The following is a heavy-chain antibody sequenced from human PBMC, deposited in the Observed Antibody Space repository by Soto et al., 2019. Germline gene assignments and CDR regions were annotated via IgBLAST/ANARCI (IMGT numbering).Heavy chain of an antibody. CDR2: INAGNGNT. CDR3: ARDRLPTTVTSLWRATSVAYYYFYMDV. CDR1: GYTFTAYA. Sequence: ASVKVSCKASGYTFTAYAMHWVRQAPGQRLEWMGWINAGNGNTKYSQKFQGRVTITRDTSASTAYMELSSLRSEDTAVYYCARDRLPTTVTSLWRATSVAYYYFYMDVWGKGTTVTVSS. J-gene: IGHJ6*03. D-gene: IGHD4-17*01. V-gene: IGHV1-3*01.